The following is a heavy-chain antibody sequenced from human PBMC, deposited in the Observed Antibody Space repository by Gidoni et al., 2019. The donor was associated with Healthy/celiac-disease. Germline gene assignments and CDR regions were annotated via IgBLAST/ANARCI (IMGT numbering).Heavy chain of an antibody. Sequence: QVQLVESGGGVVQPGRSLRLTCAASGFTSRSYGMLWVHHAPGKGLEWVAGISYDGSNKYYADSVKGRFTISRDNSKNTLYLQMNSLRAEDTAVYYCAKDSFTMVRGVIPNYYDGMDVWGQGTTVTVSS. CDR2: ISYDGSNK. CDR3: AKDSFTMVRGVIPNYYDGMDV. CDR1: GFTSRSYG. D-gene: IGHD3-10*01. V-gene: IGHV3-30*18. J-gene: IGHJ6*02.